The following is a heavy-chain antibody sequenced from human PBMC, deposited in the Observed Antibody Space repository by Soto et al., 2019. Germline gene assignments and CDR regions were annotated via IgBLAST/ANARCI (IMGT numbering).Heavy chain of an antibody. CDR1: GGSFSGYY. Sequence: QVQLQQWGAGLLKPSETLSLTCAVYGGSFSGYYWSWIRQPPGKGLEWIGEINHSGSTNYNPSLKRRVTISVDTSKNQFSLKLSSVTAADTAVYYCARGHSSSLNYWGQGTLVTVSS. D-gene: IGHD6-13*01. V-gene: IGHV4-34*01. CDR3: ARGHSSSLNY. J-gene: IGHJ4*02. CDR2: INHSGST.